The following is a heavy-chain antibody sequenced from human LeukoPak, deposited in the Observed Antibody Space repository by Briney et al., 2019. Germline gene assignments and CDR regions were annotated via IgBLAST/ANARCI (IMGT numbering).Heavy chain of an antibody. CDR2: IYYSGST. D-gene: IGHD3-10*01. Sequence: PSETLSLTCTVSGGSISSYYWSWIRQPPGKGLEWIGYIYYSGSTNYNPSLKSRVTISVDTSKNQFPLKLSSVTAADTAVYYCARQPGYWFDPWGQGTLVTVSS. V-gene: IGHV4-59*08. CDR3: ARQPGYWFDP. J-gene: IGHJ5*02. CDR1: GGSISSYY.